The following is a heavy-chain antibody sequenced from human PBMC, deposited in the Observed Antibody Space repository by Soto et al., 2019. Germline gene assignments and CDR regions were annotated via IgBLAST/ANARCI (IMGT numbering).Heavy chain of an antibody. V-gene: IGHV3-48*02. D-gene: IGHD3-3*01. J-gene: IGHJ6*02. CDR1: GFTFSSYG. CDR3: AREGSSAGFGVVIQMGV. CDR2: ISSSSTTK. Sequence: GGFLRLSCAASGFTFSSYGMNWVRQAPGRGLEWVSYISSSSTTKYYADSVKGRFTLSRDNAKNSLYLQMNSLRDEDTAVYYCAREGSSAGFGVVIQMGVWGQGTTVTVSS.